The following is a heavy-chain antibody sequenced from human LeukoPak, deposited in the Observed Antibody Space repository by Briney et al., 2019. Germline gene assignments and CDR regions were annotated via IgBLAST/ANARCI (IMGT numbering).Heavy chain of an antibody. CDR2: ISSSSSYI. CDR3: ASAQWLVHSHFDY. Sequence: GFLELSFGGFGFNFSRYSMNRVRQAPGKGLELVSSISSSSSYIYYADSVKGRFTISRDNAKNSLYLQMNSLRAEDTAVYYCASAQWLVHSHFDYWGQGTLVTVSS. V-gene: IGHV3-21*01. D-gene: IGHD6-19*01. J-gene: IGHJ4*02. CDR1: GFNFSRYS.